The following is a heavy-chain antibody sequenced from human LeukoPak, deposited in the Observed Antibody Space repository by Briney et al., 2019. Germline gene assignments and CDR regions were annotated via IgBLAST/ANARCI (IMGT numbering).Heavy chain of an antibody. V-gene: IGHV4-30-4*01. J-gene: IGHJ4*02. Sequence: PSQTLSLTCTVSGGSISSGDYYWSWIRQPPGKGLEWIGYIYYSGSTYYNPSLKSRVTISVDTSKNQFSLKPSSVTAADTAVYYCAREPGYSYGYNDYWGQGTLVTVSS. CDR2: IYYSGST. CDR1: GGSISSGDYY. CDR3: AREPGYSYGYNDY. D-gene: IGHD5-18*01.